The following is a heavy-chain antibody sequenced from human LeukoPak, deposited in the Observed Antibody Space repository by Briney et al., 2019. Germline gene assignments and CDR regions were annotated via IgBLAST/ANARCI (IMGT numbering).Heavy chain of an antibody. J-gene: IGHJ6*02. V-gene: IGHV1-2*04. CDR2: INPNSGGT. D-gene: IGHD4-17*01. Sequence: ASVKVSCKASGYTFTGYYMHWVRQAPGQGLEWMGWINPNSGGTNYAQKFQGWVTMTRDTSISTAYMELSRLRSDDTAVYYCARQEEMTTVTTNYYYGMDVWGQGTTVTVSS. CDR3: ARQEEMTTVTTNYYYGMDV. CDR1: GYTFTGYY.